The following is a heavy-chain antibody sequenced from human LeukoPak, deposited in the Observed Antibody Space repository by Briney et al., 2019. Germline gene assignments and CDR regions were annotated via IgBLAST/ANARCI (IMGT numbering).Heavy chain of an antibody. V-gene: IGHV1-2*02. J-gene: IGHJ4*02. Sequence: GASVKVSCKASGYTFTGYYMHWVRQAPGQGLEWMGWVNPNSGGTNYAQKFQGRVTMTRDTSISTAYMELSRLRSDDTAVYYCARPIVATAYFDYWGQGTLVTVSS. D-gene: IGHD5-12*01. CDR1: GYTFTGYY. CDR3: ARPIVATAYFDY. CDR2: VNPNSGGT.